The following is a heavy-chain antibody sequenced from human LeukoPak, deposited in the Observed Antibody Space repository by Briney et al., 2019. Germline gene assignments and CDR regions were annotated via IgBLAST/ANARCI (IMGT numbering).Heavy chain of an antibody. D-gene: IGHD5-18*01. J-gene: IGHJ2*01. Sequence: PSQTLSLTCTVSGGSISSGGYYWSWIRQPPGKGLEWIGYIYHSGSTYYNPSHKSRVTMSVDMSKNRLSLRLTSVTAADTAVYYCARSGYSYDSAVYWNFDLWGRGTLVTVSS. CDR2: IYHSGST. CDR1: GGSISSGGYY. CDR3: ARSGYSYDSAVYWNFDL. V-gene: IGHV4-30-2*02.